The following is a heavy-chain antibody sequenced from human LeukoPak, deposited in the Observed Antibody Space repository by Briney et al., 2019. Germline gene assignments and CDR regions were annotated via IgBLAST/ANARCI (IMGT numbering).Heavy chain of an antibody. V-gene: IGHV3-48*04. CDR2: ISSSGSTI. J-gene: IGHJ4*02. CDR1: GFTFSSYS. CDR3: AREVPAAPSDFDY. D-gene: IGHD2-2*01. Sequence: GGSLRLSCTASGFTFSSYSMNWVRQAPGKGLEWVSYISSSGSTIYYADSVKGRFTISRDNAKNSLYLQMNSLRAEDTAVYYCAREVPAAPSDFDYWGQGTLVTVSS.